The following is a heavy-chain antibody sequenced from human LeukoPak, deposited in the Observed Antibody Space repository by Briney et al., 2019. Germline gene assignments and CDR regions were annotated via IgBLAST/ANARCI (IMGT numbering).Heavy chain of an antibody. V-gene: IGHV1-46*01. CDR2: INPSGGST. D-gene: IGHD3-10*01. CDR3: AREDTIGMVRGVITFFDY. Sequence: ASVKVSCKASGYTFSSYGISWVRQAPGQGLEWMGIINPSGGSTSYAQKFQGRVTMTRDTSTSTVYMELSSLRSEDTAVYYCAREDTIGMVRGVITFFDYWGQGTLVTVSS. J-gene: IGHJ4*02. CDR1: GYTFSSYG.